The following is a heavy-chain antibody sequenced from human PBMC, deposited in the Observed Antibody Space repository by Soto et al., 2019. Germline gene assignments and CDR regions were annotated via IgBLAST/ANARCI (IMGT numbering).Heavy chain of an antibody. Sequence: ASVKVSCKASGYTFTSYGISWVRQAPGQGLEWMGWISAYNGNTNYAQKLQGRVTMTTDTSTSTAYMELRSLRSDDTAVYYCARDAPTVTMVGWFDPWGQGTLVIVSS. CDR3: ARDAPTVTMVGWFDP. J-gene: IGHJ5*02. CDR2: ISAYNGNT. V-gene: IGHV1-18*01. D-gene: IGHD4-17*01. CDR1: GYTFTSYG.